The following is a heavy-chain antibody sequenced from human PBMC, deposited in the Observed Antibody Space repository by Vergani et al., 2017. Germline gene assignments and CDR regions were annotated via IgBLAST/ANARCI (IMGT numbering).Heavy chain of an antibody. V-gene: IGHV3-23*01. CDR2: FGGSGGST. CDR3: ARKDSSSRYMDV. Sequence: EVQLLESGGGLVQPGGSLRLSCASSGFTFSSYAMSWVRQAPGKGLEWVRAFGGSGGSTYYADSVKGRFTISRDNSKNTLYLQMNSLRAEDTAVYYCARKDSSSRYMDVWGKGTTVTVSS. J-gene: IGHJ6*03. CDR1: GFTFSSYA. D-gene: IGHD6-6*01.